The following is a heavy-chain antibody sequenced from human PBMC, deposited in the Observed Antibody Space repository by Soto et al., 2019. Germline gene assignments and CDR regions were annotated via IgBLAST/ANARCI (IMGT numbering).Heavy chain of an antibody. Sequence: GESLKISCKGSGYSFAIYWISWVRQMPGKGLEWMGRIDPSDSYTNYSPSFQGHVTVSADKSISTAYLQWNSLKASDTAMYYCARQAAAGRAAFDYWGLGTLVTV. CDR2: IDPSDSYT. V-gene: IGHV5-10-1*01. CDR1: GYSFAIYW. D-gene: IGHD6-13*01. CDR3: ARQAAAGRAAFDY. J-gene: IGHJ4*02.